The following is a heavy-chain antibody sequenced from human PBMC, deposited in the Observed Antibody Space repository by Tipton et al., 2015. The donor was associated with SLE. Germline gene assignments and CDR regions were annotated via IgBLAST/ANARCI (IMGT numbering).Heavy chain of an antibody. Sequence: QSGPEVKKPGEALQISCKTSGYSFTNSWIVWFRHMPGKGLECMGMIDPSDSDTRYNPSFQGHVPMSIDRSTTTAYLQWRSLKASDTAMYFCARRWVQTVFDYWGQGTLVTVSS. V-gene: IGHV5-51*03. CDR3: ARRWVQTVFDY. D-gene: IGHD3-10*01. CDR2: IDPSDSDT. CDR1: GYSFTNSW. J-gene: IGHJ4*02.